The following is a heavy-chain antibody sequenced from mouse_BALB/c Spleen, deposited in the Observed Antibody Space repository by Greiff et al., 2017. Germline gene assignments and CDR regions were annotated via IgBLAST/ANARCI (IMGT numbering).Heavy chain of an antibody. CDR3: ARWDGYYGY. Sequence: VQLVESGAELAKPGASVKMSCKASGYTFTSYWMHWVKQRPGQGLEWIGYINPSTGYTEYNQKFKDKATLTADKSSSTAYMQLSSLTSEDSAVYYCARWDGYYGYWGQGTTLTVSS. V-gene: IGHV1-7*01. J-gene: IGHJ2*01. CDR2: INPSTGYT. CDR1: GYTFTSYW. D-gene: IGHD2-3*01.